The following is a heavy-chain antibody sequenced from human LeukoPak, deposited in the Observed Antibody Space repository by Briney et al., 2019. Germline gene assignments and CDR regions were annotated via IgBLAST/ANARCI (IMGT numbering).Heavy chain of an antibody. J-gene: IGHJ4*02. CDR1: GYTFTSYD. Sequence: ASVKVSCKASGYTFTSYDINWVRQATGQGLEWMGWMNPNSGITGYAQKFQGRVTMTRNTSISTAYMELSSLRSEDTAVYYCARGWRSSWYGEDFDYWGQGTLVTVSS. D-gene: IGHD6-13*01. CDR3: ARGWRSSWYGEDFDY. V-gene: IGHV1-8*01. CDR2: MNPNSGIT.